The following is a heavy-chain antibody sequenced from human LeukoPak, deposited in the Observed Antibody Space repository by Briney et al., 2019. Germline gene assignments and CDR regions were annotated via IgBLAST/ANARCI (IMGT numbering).Heavy chain of an antibody. V-gene: IGHV4-39*01. CDR1: GGSISSSSYY. J-gene: IGHJ4*02. CDR2: IYYSGST. D-gene: IGHD4-17*01. CDR3: ARVPTVTTGVDY. Sequence: PSETLSLTCTVSGGSISSSSYYWGWIRQPLGKGLEWIGSIYYSGSTYYNPSLKSRVTISVDTSKNQFSLKLSSVTAADTAVYYCARVPTVTTGVDYWGQGTLVTVSS.